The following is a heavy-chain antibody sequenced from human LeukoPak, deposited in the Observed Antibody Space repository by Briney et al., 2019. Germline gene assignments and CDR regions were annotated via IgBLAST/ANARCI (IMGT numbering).Heavy chain of an antibody. CDR1: GGSFSGYY. Sequence: SETLSLTCAVYGGSFSGYYWSWIRQPPGKGLEWIGEINHSGSTNYNPSLKSRVTTSVDTSKNQFSLNLSSVTAADTAVYCCARRPFVGPTKKGFDYWGQGTLVTVSS. CDR3: ARRPFVGPTKKGFDY. CDR2: INHSGST. J-gene: IGHJ4*02. V-gene: IGHV4-34*01. D-gene: IGHD1-26*01.